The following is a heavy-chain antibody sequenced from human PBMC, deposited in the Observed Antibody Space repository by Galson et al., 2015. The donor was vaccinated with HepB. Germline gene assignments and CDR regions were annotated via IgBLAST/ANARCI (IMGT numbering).Heavy chain of an antibody. CDR2: ISFDGSEK. Sequence: SLRLSCAASGFTFSSYAMSWVRQAPGKGLEWVAVISFDGSEKYYAGSVKGRFTISRDSSTNTLLLLMNSLTIEDTGFYYCAKDRWTRRISLTGTDYWGQGALVTVSS. CDR1: GFTFSSYA. CDR3: AKDRWTRRISLTGTDY. J-gene: IGHJ4*02. D-gene: IGHD3-9*01. V-gene: IGHV3-30*04.